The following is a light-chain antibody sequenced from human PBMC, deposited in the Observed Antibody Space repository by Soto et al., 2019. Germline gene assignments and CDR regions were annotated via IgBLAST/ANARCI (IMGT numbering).Light chain of an antibody. CDR3: QTWGTGIVV. Sequence: QSVLTQSPSASASLGASVKLTCTLSSGHSSYAIAWHQQQPEKGPRYLMKLNSDGSHSKGDEIPDRFSGSSSGAERYLTISSLQSEDEADYYCQTWGTGIVVFGGGTKHTVL. V-gene: IGLV4-69*01. CDR2: LNSDGSH. CDR1: SGHSSYA. J-gene: IGLJ2*01.